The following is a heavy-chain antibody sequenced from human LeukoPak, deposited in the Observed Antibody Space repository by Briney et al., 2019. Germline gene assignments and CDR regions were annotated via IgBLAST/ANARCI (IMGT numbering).Heavy chain of an antibody. Sequence: GGSLRLSCAPSGFTINIYAMTWVRQAPGKGLEWVSSITVNGGGISYADPVKGRFTISRDNSKNTLYLQMNSLRAEDTAVYYCAKDPNGDYVGAFDSWDQGTRVTVSS. J-gene: IGHJ3*02. CDR2: ITVNGGGI. CDR1: GFTINIYA. V-gene: IGHV3-23*01. D-gene: IGHD4-17*01. CDR3: AKDPNGDYVGAFDS.